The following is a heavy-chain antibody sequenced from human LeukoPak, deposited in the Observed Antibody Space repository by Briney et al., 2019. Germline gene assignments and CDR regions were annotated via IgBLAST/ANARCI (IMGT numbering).Heavy chain of an antibody. Sequence: GGSLRLSCAASGFTVSSNYMSWVRQAPGKGLEWVSVIYSGGSTYYAESVKGRFTISRDNSKNTLYLKMNSLRAEDTAVYYCARDRDCSGGSCYGYWGQGTLVTVSS. CDR3: ARDRDCSGGSCYGY. D-gene: IGHD2-15*01. V-gene: IGHV3-66*01. J-gene: IGHJ4*02. CDR2: IYSGGST. CDR1: GFTVSSNY.